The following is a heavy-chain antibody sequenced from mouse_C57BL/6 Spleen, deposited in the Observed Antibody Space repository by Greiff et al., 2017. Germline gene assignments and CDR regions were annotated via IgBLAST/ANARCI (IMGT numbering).Heavy chain of an antibody. J-gene: IGHJ4*01. D-gene: IGHD3-1*01. CDR1: GYTFTSYW. V-gene: IGHV1-64*01. Sequence: QVQLQQPGADLVKPGASVKLSCTASGYTFTSYWMHWVQQAPGQGLEWIGMIHPNSGSTNYNDKVKSKVTLTVDNSSSTPFMQLTSLTSENYAVSYCARPIGSYYAMDYWGQGTSVTVSS. CDR2: IHPNSGST. CDR3: ARPIGSYYAMDY.